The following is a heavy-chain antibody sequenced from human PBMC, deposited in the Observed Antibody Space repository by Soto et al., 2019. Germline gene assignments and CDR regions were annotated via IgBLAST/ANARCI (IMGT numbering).Heavy chain of an antibody. CDR3: AGSLHFWDDAFDI. CDR2: IHHGGTP. V-gene: IGHV4-30-2*01. J-gene: IGHJ3*02. D-gene: IGHD3-3*02. CDR1: GASISSGDYS. Sequence: NPSETLSLTCAVSGASISSGDYSWSWVRQPPGKGLEWIGHIHHGGTPYYKASLKSRVTISQDRSKNQFSLKLSSVTAADTAVYYCAGSLHFWDDAFDIWGQGTMVTVSS.